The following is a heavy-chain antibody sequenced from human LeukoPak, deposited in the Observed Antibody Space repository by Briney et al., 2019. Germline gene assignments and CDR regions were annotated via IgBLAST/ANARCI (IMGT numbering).Heavy chain of an antibody. CDR2: IYYSGST. CDR3: ASRGYYGDSYYYYYMDV. D-gene: IGHD4-17*01. V-gene: IGHV4-59*01. Sequence: PSETLSLTCTVSGGSISSYYWSWIRQPPGKGVEWIGYIYYSGSTNYNPSLKSRVTISVDTSKNQFSLKLSSVTAADTAVYYCASRGYYGDSYYYYYMDVWGKGTTVTVSS. CDR1: GGSISSYY. J-gene: IGHJ6*03.